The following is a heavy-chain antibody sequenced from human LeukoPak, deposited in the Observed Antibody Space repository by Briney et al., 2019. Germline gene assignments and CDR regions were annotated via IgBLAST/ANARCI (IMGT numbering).Heavy chain of an antibody. Sequence: SETLSLTCTVSGCSISSSSYYWGWIRQPPGKGWVWIGSIYYSVSTYYSPVLKCRVTISVDTSKNRFSLKLSSVTAADTAVYYCAGPRAGYYGAYYMDVWGKGTMVTVSS. CDR1: GCSISSSSYY. CDR2: IYYSVST. CDR3: AGPRAGYYGAYYMDV. D-gene: IGHD3-10*01. V-gene: IGHV4-39*01. J-gene: IGHJ6*03.